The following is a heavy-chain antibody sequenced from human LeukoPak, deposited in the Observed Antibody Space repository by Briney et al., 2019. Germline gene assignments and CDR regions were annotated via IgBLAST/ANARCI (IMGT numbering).Heavy chain of an antibody. Sequence: ASVKVSRKASGYTFTSHGISWVRQAPGQGPEWMGWISASNGNTNYAQKLQGRVTLTTDTSTSRTYMELRSLRSDDTAMYYCARALSVSSGTCYDYWGQGTLVTVSS. CDR3: ARALSVSSGTCYDY. V-gene: IGHV1-18*01. CDR1: GYTFTSHG. D-gene: IGHD2-15*01. J-gene: IGHJ4*02. CDR2: ISASNGNT.